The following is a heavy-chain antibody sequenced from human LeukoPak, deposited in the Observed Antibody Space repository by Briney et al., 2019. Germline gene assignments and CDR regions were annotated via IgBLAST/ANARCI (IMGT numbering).Heavy chain of an antibody. CDR3: ARDRGFGSYGYPPLDY. J-gene: IGHJ4*02. D-gene: IGHD5-18*01. CDR1: GFTFSSYS. V-gene: IGHV3-21*01. Sequence: PGGSRRLSCAASGFTFSSYSMNWVRQAPGKGLEWVSSISSSSSYIYYADSVKGRFTISRDNAKNSLYLQMNSLRAEDTAVYYCARDRGFGSYGYPPLDYWGQGTLVTVSS. CDR2: ISSSSSYI.